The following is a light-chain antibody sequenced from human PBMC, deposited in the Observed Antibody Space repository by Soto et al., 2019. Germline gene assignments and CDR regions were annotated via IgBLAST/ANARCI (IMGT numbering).Light chain of an antibody. CDR2: EVN. J-gene: IGLJ1*01. CDR3: CSYAGSKNTFYD. V-gene: IGLV2-23*02. Sequence: QSVLTQPASVSGSPGQSTTISCTGASSDVGSYNLVSWYQQHPGKAPKLVIYEVNKRPSGVSNRFSGSKSGNTASLTISGLQAEDDADYYCCSYAGSKNTFYDSGTGTKVTV. CDR1: SSDVGSYNL.